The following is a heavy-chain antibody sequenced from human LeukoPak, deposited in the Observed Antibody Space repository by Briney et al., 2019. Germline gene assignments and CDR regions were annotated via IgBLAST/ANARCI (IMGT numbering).Heavy chain of an antibody. CDR3: ARDQDGYNAFDY. V-gene: IGHV1-69*13. J-gene: IGHJ4*02. CDR1: GGTFSSYA. CDR2: IIPIFGTA. D-gene: IGHD5-24*01. Sequence: GASVKVSCKASGGTFSSYAISWVRQAPGQGLEWMGGIIPIFGTANYAQKFQGRVTITADESTSTAYMELSSLRSEDTAVYYCARDQDGYNAFDYWGQGTLSPSPQ.